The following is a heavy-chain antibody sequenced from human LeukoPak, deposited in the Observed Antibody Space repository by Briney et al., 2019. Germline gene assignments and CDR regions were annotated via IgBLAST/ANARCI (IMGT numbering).Heavy chain of an antibody. D-gene: IGHD2-15*01. J-gene: IGHJ5*02. CDR3: ARAYCSGATCYDSRGWFDP. CDR2: INHSGST. V-gene: IGHV4-34*01. CDR1: GGSFSSYY. Sequence: SETLSLTCAVYGGSFSSYYWSWIRQPPGKGLEWIGEINHSGSTNYNPSLKSRVTISVDTSKNQFSLKLSSVTAADTAVYYCARAYCSGATCYDSRGWFDPWGQGTLVTVSS.